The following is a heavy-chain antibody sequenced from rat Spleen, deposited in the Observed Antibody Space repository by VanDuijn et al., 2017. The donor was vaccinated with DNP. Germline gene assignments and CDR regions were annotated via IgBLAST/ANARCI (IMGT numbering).Heavy chain of an antibody. CDR2: ISTGGGST. J-gene: IGHJ1*01. V-gene: IGHV5S13*01. CDR1: GFTFSNYG. D-gene: IGHD1-6*01. Sequence: EVQLVGSDGGLVQPGRSLKLSCAASGFTFSNYGMAWIRQAPAKGLEWVAYISTGGGSTYYRDSVKGRFTISRDNAKSTLYLQMDSLRSEDTATYYCARMYTTDYYWYFDFWGPGTVVTVSS. CDR3: ARMYTTDYYWYFDF.